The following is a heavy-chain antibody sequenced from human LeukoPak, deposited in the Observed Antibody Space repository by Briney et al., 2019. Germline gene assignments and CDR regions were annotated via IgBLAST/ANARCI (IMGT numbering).Heavy chain of an antibody. CDR1: VASINNYH. J-gene: IGHJ4*02. V-gene: IGHV4-59*08. Sequence: SETLSLTCTVSVASINNYHWSWIRQLPGKGLEWIGYISFSGRTHYNPSLQSRVTISVDTSKNQFSLKLSSVTAADTAVYYCARVRSRQQLVTWGQGTLVTVSS. CDR3: ARVRSRQQLVT. D-gene: IGHD6-13*01. CDR2: ISFSGRT.